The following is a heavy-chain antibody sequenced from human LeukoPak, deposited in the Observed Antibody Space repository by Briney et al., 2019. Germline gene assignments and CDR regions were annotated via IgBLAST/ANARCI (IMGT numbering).Heavy chain of an antibody. V-gene: IGHV3-74*03. CDR1: GFTFSSNW. J-gene: IGHJ5*02. Sequence: PGGSLRLSCAASGFTFSSNWMHWVRQAPGKGLVWVSRISGDGSTTAYADPVKGRFTISRDNAQNTLYLQMNSLRVDDTAVYYCARDRSPGWFDPWGQGTLVTVSS. CDR2: ISGDGSTT. CDR3: ARDRSPGWFDP.